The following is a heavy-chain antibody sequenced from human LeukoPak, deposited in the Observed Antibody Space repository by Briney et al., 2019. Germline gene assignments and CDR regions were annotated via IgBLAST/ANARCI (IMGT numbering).Heavy chain of an antibody. Sequence: PGGSLRLSCSASGFTFSSYSMNWVRQAPGKGLEWVSYISGSNSPIDYADSVKGRFTISRDNSKNSLYLQMNSLRDEDTAVYYCARDFGWAFDYWGQGALVTVSS. V-gene: IGHV3-48*02. D-gene: IGHD6-19*01. CDR2: ISGSNSPI. J-gene: IGHJ4*02. CDR1: GFTFSSYS. CDR3: ARDFGWAFDY.